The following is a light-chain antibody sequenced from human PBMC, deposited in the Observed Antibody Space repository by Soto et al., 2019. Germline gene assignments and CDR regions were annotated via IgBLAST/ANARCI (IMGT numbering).Light chain of an antibody. CDR3: SSYTSSSIDYV. J-gene: IGLJ1*01. V-gene: IGLV2-14*01. CDR2: AVS. Sequence: QSVLTQPASVSGSPGQSITISCTGTSSDVGGYNYVSWYQQHPGKAPKLMIYAVSNRPSGVSNRFSGSKSGNTACLTISGLQAEYEADYYCSSYTSSSIDYVFGTGTKVTVL. CDR1: SSDVGGYNY.